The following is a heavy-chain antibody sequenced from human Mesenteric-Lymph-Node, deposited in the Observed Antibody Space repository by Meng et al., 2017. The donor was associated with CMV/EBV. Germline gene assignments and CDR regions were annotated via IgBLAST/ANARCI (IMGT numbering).Heavy chain of an antibody. V-gene: IGHV4-39*07. J-gene: IGHJ4*02. CDR1: GGSIISSTYY. CDR3: ARDMYFNFWNGYFSARYFDY. Sequence: SETLSLTCTVSGGSIISSTYYWGWIRQPPGKGLEWIGTIYSGGSTYYNPSLKSRVTISVDTSKNQFSLKLSSVTAADTAVYYCARDMYFNFWNGYFSARYFDYWGQGALVTVSS. D-gene: IGHD3-3*01. CDR2: IYSGGST.